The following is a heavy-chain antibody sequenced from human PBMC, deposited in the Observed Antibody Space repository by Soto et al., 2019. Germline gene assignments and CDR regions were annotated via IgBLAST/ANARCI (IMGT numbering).Heavy chain of an antibody. CDR2: IIPIFGTA. Sequence: SVKVSCKASGGTFSSYAISWVRQAPGQGLEWMGGIIPIFGTANYAQKFQGRVTITADKSTSTAHMELSSLRSEDTAVYYCARELGYCSSTSCYSFVYYYGMDVWGQGTTVTVSS. V-gene: IGHV1-69*06. CDR3: ARELGYCSSTSCYSFVYYYGMDV. CDR1: GGTFSSYA. J-gene: IGHJ6*02. D-gene: IGHD2-2*01.